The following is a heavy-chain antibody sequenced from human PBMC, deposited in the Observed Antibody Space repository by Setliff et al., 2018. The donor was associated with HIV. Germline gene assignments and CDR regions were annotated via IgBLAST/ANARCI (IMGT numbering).Heavy chain of an antibody. CDR3: AKTGYYYDSSGYSDPQYFQH. CDR1: GFTFSNYA. Sequence: GGSLRLSCAASGFTFSNYAMSWVRQAPGKGLEWVSAISGSGGSTYYADSVKGRFTISRDNSKNTLYLQMNSLRAEDTAVYYCAKTGYYYDSSGYSDPQYFQHWGQGTLVTRLL. D-gene: IGHD3-22*01. CDR2: ISGSGGST. J-gene: IGHJ1*01. V-gene: IGHV3-23*01.